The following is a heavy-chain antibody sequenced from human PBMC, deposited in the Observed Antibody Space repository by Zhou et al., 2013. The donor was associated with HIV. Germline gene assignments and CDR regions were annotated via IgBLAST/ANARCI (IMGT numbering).Heavy chain of an antibody. V-gene: IGHV1-18*01. CDR2: ISAYNINT. CDR3: ARDRDGTSDNWFDP. D-gene: IGHD1-1*01. J-gene: IGHJ5*02. CDR1: GYTFTSYG. Sequence: QVQLVQSGAEMKKPGASVKVSCKASGYTFTSYGISWVRQAPGQGLEWMGWISAYNINTNNAQKFQGRVTMTTDTFTSTAYMELRSLTSDDTAVYYCARDRDGTSDNWFDPWGQGTLVTVSS.